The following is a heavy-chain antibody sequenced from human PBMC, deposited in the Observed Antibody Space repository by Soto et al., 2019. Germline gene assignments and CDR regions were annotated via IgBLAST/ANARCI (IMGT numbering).Heavy chain of an antibody. Sequence: SLRLSCAASGFTFSSYGMHWVRQAPGKGLEWVAVIWYDGSNKYYADSVKGRFTISRDNSKNTLYLQMNSLRAEDTAVYYCARGGSYSSSYFDYWGQGTLVTVSS. J-gene: IGHJ4*02. D-gene: IGHD6-6*01. CDR1: GFTFSSYG. CDR3: ARGGSYSSSYFDY. V-gene: IGHV3-33*01. CDR2: IWYDGSNK.